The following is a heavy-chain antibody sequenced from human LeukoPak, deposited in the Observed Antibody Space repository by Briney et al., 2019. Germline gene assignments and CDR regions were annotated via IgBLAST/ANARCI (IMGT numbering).Heavy chain of an antibody. CDR3: AKGKSGGVNYGMDV. CDR2: ISGSGGST. CDR1: GFTFSSYA. Sequence: GGSLRLSCAASGFTFSSYAMSWVRQAPGKGLEWVSVISGSGGSTYYADSVRGRFTISRDNSKNTLYLQMNSLRAEDTAVYYCAKGKSGGVNYGMDVWGRGTTVTVSS. V-gene: IGHV3-23*01. D-gene: IGHD1-26*01. J-gene: IGHJ6*02.